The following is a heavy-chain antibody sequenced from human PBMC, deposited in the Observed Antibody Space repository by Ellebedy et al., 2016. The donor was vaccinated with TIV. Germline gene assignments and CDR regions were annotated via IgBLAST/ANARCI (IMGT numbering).Heavy chain of an antibody. V-gene: IGHV4-30-4*01. Sequence: SETLSLXCNVSGVSISSGDYYWTWLRQPPGKGLGWVGYIYYNGRTYYNPSLKSRVAISIDTSKNQFSLKLSSVTAADTAVFYCARWPLSPSNYYYYGMDVWGQGTTVTVSS. J-gene: IGHJ6*02. CDR3: ARWPLSPSNYYYYGMDV. D-gene: IGHD5-12*01. CDR2: IYYNGRT. CDR1: GVSISSGDYY.